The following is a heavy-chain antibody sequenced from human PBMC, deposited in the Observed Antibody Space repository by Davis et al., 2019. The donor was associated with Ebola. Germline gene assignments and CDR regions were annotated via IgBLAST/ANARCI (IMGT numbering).Heavy chain of an antibody. J-gene: IGHJ5*02. D-gene: IGHD3-10*01. V-gene: IGHV4-39*01. CDR1: GGSISSSSYY. Sequence: SETLSLTCTVPGGSISSSSYYWGWIRQPPGKGLEWIGSIYYSGSTYYNPSLKSRVTISVDTSKNQFSLKLSSVTAADTAVYYCARANPNQVVLWFGDGNWFDPWGQGTLVTVSS. CDR3: ARANPNQVVLWFGDGNWFDP. CDR2: IYYSGST.